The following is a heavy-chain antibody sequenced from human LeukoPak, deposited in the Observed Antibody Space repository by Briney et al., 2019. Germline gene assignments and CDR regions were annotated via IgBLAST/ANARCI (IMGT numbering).Heavy chain of an antibody. CDR1: GYSFTSYG. D-gene: IGHD3-3*01. CDR3: ARNYDFWSGYSYYMDV. CDR2: ISAYNGNT. V-gene: IGHV1-18*01. J-gene: IGHJ6*03. Sequence: GESLKISCKGSGYSFTSYGISWERQAPGQGLEWMGWISAYNGNTNYAQKLQGRVTMTTDTSTSTAYMELRSLRSDDTAVYYCARNYDFWSGYSYYMDVWGKGTTVTVSS.